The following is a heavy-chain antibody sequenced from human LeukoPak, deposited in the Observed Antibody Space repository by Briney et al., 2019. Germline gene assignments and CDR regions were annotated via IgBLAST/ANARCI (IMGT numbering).Heavy chain of an antibody. Sequence: SETPSLTCTVSGGSISSGDYYWSWIRQPPGKGLEWIGYIYYSGSTYYNPSLKSRVTISVDTSKNQFSLKLSSVTAADTAVYYCARAGRFGMDVWGQGTTVTVSS. J-gene: IGHJ6*02. V-gene: IGHV4-30-4*01. CDR1: GGSISSGDYY. CDR2: IYYSGST. D-gene: IGHD1-26*01. CDR3: ARAGRFGMDV.